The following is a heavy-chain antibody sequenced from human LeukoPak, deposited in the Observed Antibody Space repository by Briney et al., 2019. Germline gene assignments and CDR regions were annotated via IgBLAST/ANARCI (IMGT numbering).Heavy chain of an antibody. J-gene: IGHJ4*02. Sequence: SETLSLTCAVYGGSFSGYYWSWIRQPPGKGLEWTGEINHSGSTDYNPSLKSRVTISVDTSKNQFSLKLSSVTAADTAVYYCASGRSRYCSGGSCSIFDYWGQGTLVTVSS. D-gene: IGHD2-15*01. CDR1: GGSFSGYY. V-gene: IGHV4-34*01. CDR3: ASGRSRYCSGGSCSIFDY. CDR2: INHSGST.